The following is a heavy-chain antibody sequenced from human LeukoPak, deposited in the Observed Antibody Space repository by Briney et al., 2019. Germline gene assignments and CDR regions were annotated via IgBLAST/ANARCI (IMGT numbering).Heavy chain of an antibody. V-gene: IGHV4-39*01. CDR3: ARHLNNGFDI. Sequence: PSETLSLTCTISGGSITSNTYSWGWIRQPPGKGLEWIGNISYTGDTYYNPSLKSRVTLSVDTSKNQFSLKLSSVPAADTAIYYCARHLNNGFDIWGRGTMVTVSS. CDR2: ISYTGDT. D-gene: IGHD2/OR15-2a*01. J-gene: IGHJ3*02. CDR1: GGSITSNTYS.